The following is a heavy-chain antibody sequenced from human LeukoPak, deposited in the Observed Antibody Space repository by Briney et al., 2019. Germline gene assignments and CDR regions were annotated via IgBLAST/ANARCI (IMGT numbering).Heavy chain of an antibody. CDR2: ITGSGGNT. CDR1: GFTFSSYA. V-gene: IGHV3-23*01. Sequence: GGSLRLSCAASGFTFSSYAMSWVCQAPGKGLECVSGITGSGGNTFYADSVKGRFTISRDTSKNTLYLQMNSLRAEDTAIYYCAKGDSSGWDTPADIRGQGTMVTVSS. J-gene: IGHJ3*02. CDR3: AKGDSSGWDTPADI. D-gene: IGHD3-22*01.